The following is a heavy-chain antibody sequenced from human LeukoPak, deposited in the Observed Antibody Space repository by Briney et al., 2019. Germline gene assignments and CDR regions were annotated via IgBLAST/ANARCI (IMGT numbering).Heavy chain of an antibody. D-gene: IGHD2-2*02. V-gene: IGHV5-51*01. J-gene: IGHJ4*02. Sequence: GESLKISCKGSGYSFTSYWIGWVRQMPGKGLEWMGIIYPGDSDTRYSPPFQGQVTISADKSISTAYLQWSSLKASDTAMYYCARQTGYCSSTSCYRWNYWGQGTLVTVSS. CDR3: ARQTGYCSSTSCYRWNY. CDR1: GYSFTSYW. CDR2: IYPGDSDT.